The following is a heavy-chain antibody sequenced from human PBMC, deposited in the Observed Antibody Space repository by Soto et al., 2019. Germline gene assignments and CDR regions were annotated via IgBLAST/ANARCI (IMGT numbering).Heavy chain of an antibody. J-gene: IGHJ4*02. CDR2: IFYSGTT. D-gene: IGHD6-13*01. CDR3: ARRITTAGLFDY. V-gene: IGHV4-31*03. Sequence: QVQLQESGPGLVKPSQTLSLTCTVSGGSISSGGYYWSWIRQRPGKGLEWVGYIFYSGTTYYNPSLQSRLTISRDPPKNQFSLKLTSVTAADTAVYYCARRITTAGLFDYWGQGTLVTVSS. CDR1: GGSISSGGYY.